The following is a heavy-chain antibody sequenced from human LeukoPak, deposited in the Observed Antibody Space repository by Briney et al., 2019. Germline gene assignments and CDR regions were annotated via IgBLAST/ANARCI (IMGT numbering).Heavy chain of an antibody. V-gene: IGHV4-38-2*02. D-gene: IGHD2-8*01. J-gene: IGHJ5*02. CDR3: ARARAPRNGRWFDP. CDR2: IDHSGST. CDR1: GYSISSGYY. Sequence: SETLSLTCTVSGYSISSGYYWGWIRQPPGKGLEWTGSIDHSGSTYYNPSLKSRITISVDTSKNQFSLKLSSVTAADTAVYYCARARAPRNGRWFDPWGQGTLVTVSS.